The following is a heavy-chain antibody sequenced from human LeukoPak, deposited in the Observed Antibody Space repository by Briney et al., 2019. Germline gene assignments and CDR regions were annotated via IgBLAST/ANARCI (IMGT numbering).Heavy chain of an antibody. CDR3: ARELKYGDYSD. CDR1: GYTFTSYY. D-gene: IGHD4-17*01. J-gene: IGHJ4*02. Sequence: ASVKVSCKASGYTFTSYYMHWVRQAPGQGLEWMGWINPNSGGTNYAQKFQGRVTMTRDTSISTAYMELSRLRSEDTAVYYCARELKYGDYSDWGQGTLVTVSS. CDR2: INPNSGGT. V-gene: IGHV1-2*02.